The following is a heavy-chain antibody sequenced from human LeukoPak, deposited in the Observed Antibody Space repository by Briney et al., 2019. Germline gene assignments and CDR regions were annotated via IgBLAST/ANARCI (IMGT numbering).Heavy chain of an antibody. D-gene: IGHD3-10*01. J-gene: IGHJ4*02. CDR2: ISYDGSNK. CDR3: AGDWRGSESYYFDY. CDR1: GFTFSSYA. V-gene: IGHV3-30*04. Sequence: PGRSLRLSCAASGFTFSSYAMHWVRQAPGKGLEWVAVISYDGSNKYYADSVKGRFTISRDNSKNTLYLQMNSLRAEDTAVYYCAGDWRGSESYYFDYWRQGTLVTVSS.